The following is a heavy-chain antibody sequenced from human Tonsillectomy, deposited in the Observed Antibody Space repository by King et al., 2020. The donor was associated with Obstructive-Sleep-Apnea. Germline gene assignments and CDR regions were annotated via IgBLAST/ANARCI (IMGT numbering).Heavy chain of an antibody. D-gene: IGHD3-22*01. CDR2: ISANNGNT. V-gene: IGHV1-18*01. J-gene: IGHJ6*02. CDR3: ARDDPHPRLTYYFYYGMDV. Sequence: QLVQSGAEVKKPGASVKVSCKASGYIFTNFGITWVRQAPGQRLEWMGWISANNGNTNYAQNLQGRVTMTTDTSTSTVYMELRSLRSDETAVYYCARDDPHPRLTYYFYYGMDVWGQGTTVTVSS. CDR1: GYIFTNFG.